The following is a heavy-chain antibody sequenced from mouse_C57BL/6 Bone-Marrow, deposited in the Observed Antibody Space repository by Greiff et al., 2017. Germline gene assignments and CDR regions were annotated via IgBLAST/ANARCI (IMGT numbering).Heavy chain of an antibody. CDR3: ARGGTWLAY. CDR2: INPNNGGT. Sequence: EVKLQQSGPELVKPGASVKLSCKASGYTFTDYYMNWVKQSHGKSLEWIGDINPNNGGTSYNQKFKGKATLTVDTSSSTAYIEIRSLTSEDSADYNCARGGTWLAYWGQGTMVTVSA. D-gene: IGHD1-1*02. CDR1: GYTFTDYY. J-gene: IGHJ3*01. V-gene: IGHV1-26*01.